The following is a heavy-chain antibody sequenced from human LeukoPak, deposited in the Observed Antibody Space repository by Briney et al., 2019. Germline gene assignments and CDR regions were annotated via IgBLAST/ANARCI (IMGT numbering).Heavy chain of an antibody. CDR3: ARVWRGYSHEMGY. CDR2: ISVYNGNT. D-gene: IGHD5-18*01. V-gene: IGHV1-18*01. Sequence: ASVKVSCKASSYTFTSYGINWVRQAPGQGLEWMGWISVYNGNTNYAQKLQGRVTMTTDTSTSTAYMELRSLRSDDTAVYYCARVWRGYSHEMGYWGRGTLVTVSS. CDR1: SYTFTSYG. J-gene: IGHJ4*02.